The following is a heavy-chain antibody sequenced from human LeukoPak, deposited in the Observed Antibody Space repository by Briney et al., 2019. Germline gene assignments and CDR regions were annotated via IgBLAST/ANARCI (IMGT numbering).Heavy chain of an antibody. CDR2: IYSGGSGSHT. CDR3: ARVTYSSGWCYADY. D-gene: IGHD6-19*01. V-gene: IGHV3-53*01. CDR1: GFTVNSNY. Sequence: GGSLRLPCAASGFTVNSNYMSWVRQAPGKGLEWVSIIYSGGSGSHTYYADSVKGRLTISRDNSKNTLDLQMNSLRAEDTAVYYCARVTYSSGWCYADYWGQGTLVTVSS. J-gene: IGHJ4*02.